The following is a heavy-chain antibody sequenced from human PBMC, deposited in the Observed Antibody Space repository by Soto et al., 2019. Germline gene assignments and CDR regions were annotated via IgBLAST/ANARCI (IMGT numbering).Heavy chain of an antibody. CDR3: ARVRRVVRGADYCYYGMDV. V-gene: IGHV1-69*13. CDR1: GGTFSSYA. D-gene: IGHD3-10*01. Sequence: SEKVACKASGGTFSSYAISWVRLAPGQGLEWMGGIIPIFGTANYAQKFQGSVTITADESTSTAYMELSSLRSEDTAVYYCARVRRVVRGADYCYYGMDVWGQGTTVTVSS. CDR2: IIPIFGTA. J-gene: IGHJ6*02.